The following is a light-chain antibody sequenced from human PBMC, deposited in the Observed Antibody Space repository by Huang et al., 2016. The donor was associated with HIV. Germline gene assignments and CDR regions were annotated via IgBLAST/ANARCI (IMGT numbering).Light chain of an antibody. CDR1: QSIGSN. CDR3: QQYNHWPPLT. J-gene: IGKJ4*01. V-gene: IGKV3-15*01. Sequence: ETVMTQSPATLSVSPGERATLSCRASQSIGSNLAWYQQRPGQAPRLLIYSASTRATGIPARFGGSGSGTDFTLTISSLQSEDFAFYYCQQYNHWPPLTFGGGSKVEMK. CDR2: SAS.